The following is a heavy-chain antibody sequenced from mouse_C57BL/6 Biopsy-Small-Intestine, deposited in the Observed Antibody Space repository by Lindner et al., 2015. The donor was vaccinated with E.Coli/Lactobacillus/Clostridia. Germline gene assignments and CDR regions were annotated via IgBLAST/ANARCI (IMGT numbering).Heavy chain of an antibody. Sequence: SVKVSCKASGGTFSISSISWVRQAPGQGLEWMGRIIPILNIAKCAQKFQGRVTITADKSTSTAYMELSSLTSDDTAVYYCARGADCASTSCYYWYFDLWGRGTLVTVSS. D-gene: IGHD2-10*02. CDR2: IIPILNIA. V-gene: IGHV1-74*01. J-gene: IGHJ1*01. CDR1: GGTFSISS. CDR3: ARGADCASTSCYYWYFDL.